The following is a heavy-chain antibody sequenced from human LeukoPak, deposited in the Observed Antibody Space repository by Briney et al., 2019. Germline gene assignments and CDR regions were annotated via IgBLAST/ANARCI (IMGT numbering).Heavy chain of an antibody. V-gene: IGHV4-4*07. J-gene: IGHJ5*02. CDR2: IYTSGST. Sequence: SETLSLTCTVSSGSISSYYWSWIRQPAGKGLEWIGRIYTSGSTNYNPSLKSRVTMSVDTSKNQFSLKLSSVTAADTAVYYCARDGEQQLAKNWFDPWGQGTLVTVSS. CDR3: ARDGEQQLAKNWFDP. CDR1: SGSISSYY. D-gene: IGHD6-13*01.